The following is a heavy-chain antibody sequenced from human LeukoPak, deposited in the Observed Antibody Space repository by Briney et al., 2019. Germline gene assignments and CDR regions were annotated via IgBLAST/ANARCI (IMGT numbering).Heavy chain of an antibody. CDR1: GYTFIGQY. CDR2: INPNIGVT. J-gene: IGHJ4*02. Sequence: ASVKVSCKPPGYTFIGQYMHWVRQAPGQGLEWMGWINPNIGVTNYAQRFQGRVTMTRDTSISTAYMELSRLTSDDTAVYYCARDLSSIYVFDFWGQGTLVTVSS. CDR3: ARDLSSIYVFDF. V-gene: IGHV1-2*02. D-gene: IGHD3-10*02.